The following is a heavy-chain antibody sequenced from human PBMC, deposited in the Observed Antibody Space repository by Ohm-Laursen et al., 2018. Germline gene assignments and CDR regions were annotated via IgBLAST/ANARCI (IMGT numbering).Heavy chain of an antibody. J-gene: IGHJ3*02. CDR1: GYSISSGYF. Sequence: TLSLTCAVSGYSISSGYFWGWIRQPPGKGLEWIGTIYHSGSTYYNPSLKSRVTISVDTSKNQFSLKLSSVTAADTAVYYCAGPASDIWGQGTMVTVSS. CDR2: IYHSGST. CDR3: AGPASDI. V-gene: IGHV4-38-2*01.